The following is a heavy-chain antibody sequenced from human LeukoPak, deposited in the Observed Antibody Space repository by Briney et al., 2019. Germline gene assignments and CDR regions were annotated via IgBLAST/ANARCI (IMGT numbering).Heavy chain of an antibody. CDR1: GYTFTSYG. J-gene: IGHJ4*02. CDR3: ARDENDYVWGSYRPFDY. D-gene: IGHD3-16*02. Sequence: GASVKVSCKASGYTFTSYGISWVRQAPGQGLEWMGWISAYSGNTNYAQKLQGRVTMTTDTSTSTAYMELRSLRSDDTAVYYCARDENDYVWGSYRPFDYWGQGTLVTVSS. CDR2: ISAYSGNT. V-gene: IGHV1-18*01.